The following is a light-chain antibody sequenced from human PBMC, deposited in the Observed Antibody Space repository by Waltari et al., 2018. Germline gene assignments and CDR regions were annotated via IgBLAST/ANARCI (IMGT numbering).Light chain of an antibody. J-gene: IGLJ3*02. CDR3: AAWDDGLNGWV. CDR2: RDD. V-gene: IGLV1-44*01. CDR1: GSNVGGTT. Sequence: QSALTQPPSASGTPGQAVTIPCSGSGSNVGGTTVNWHQQLPGMAPTLVIYRDDQRPTGVPDRFSGSKSGTSASLVISGLRPEDEASYYCAAWDDGLNGWVFGGGTKLTVL.